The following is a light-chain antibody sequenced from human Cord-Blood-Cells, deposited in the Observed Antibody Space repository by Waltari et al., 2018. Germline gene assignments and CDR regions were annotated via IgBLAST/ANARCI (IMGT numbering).Light chain of an antibody. CDR2: QGS. Sequence: SYELTQPPSVSVSPGQTASITCSGAKLGDKYACWYQQKPGQSPGLVIYQGSKRPSGIPERFSGSNSGNTATLTISGTQAMDEADYYCQAWDSSTVVFGGGTKLTVL. CDR1: KLGDKY. J-gene: IGLJ2*01. CDR3: QAWDSSTVV. V-gene: IGLV3-1*01.